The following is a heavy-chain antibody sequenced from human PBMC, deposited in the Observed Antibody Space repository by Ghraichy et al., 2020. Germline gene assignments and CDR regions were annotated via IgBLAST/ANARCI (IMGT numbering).Heavy chain of an antibody. CDR3: ARDQGYFGDN. CDR2: ITEGGREK. CDR1: GFTFGSYW. V-gene: IGHV3-7*01. J-gene: IGHJ4*02. D-gene: IGHD3-9*01. Sequence: LSLTCAASGFTFGSYWMTWVRQAPGKGLEWVASITEGGREKYYVDSVKGRFTISRDNANNSLYLAMNSLRADDTAVYYCARDQGYFGDNWGQGTLVTLS.